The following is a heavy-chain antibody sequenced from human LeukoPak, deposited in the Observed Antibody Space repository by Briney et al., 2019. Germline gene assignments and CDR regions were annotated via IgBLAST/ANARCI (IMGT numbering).Heavy chain of an antibody. CDR1: GFTFSNYD. V-gene: IGHV3-30*03. D-gene: IGHD5-12*01. J-gene: IGHJ4*02. CDR2: ISYDGSSK. Sequence: PGRSLRLSCAASGFTFSNYDMHWVRQAPGKGLEWVAIISYDGSSKYYADSVKGRFTISRDNSKNTLYLQMNSLRTEDTAVYYCARVGAIVARLPHYDYWGQGTLVTVSS. CDR3: ARVGAIVARLPHYDY.